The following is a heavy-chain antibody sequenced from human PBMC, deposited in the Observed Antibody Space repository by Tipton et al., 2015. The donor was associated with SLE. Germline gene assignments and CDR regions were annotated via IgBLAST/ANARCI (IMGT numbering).Heavy chain of an antibody. CDR1: GYSISSGYF. CDR3: AALCDGGRCHA. J-gene: IGHJ4*02. CDR2: IFHSGTT. Sequence: TLSLTCTVSGYSISSGYFWGWIRQPPGKGLEWIASIFHSGTTYYNPSLKSRVTISVDTSKKQISLNLSSVTASDTAVYYCAALCDGGRCHAWGQGMWVIVSS. D-gene: IGHD2-15*01. V-gene: IGHV4-38-2*02.